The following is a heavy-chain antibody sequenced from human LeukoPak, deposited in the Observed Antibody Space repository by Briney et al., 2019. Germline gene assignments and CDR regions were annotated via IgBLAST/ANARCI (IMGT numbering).Heavy chain of an antibody. CDR1: GFTFSSYG. Sequence: GGSLRLSCAASGFTFSSYGMHWVRQAPGKGLEWVAVISYDGSNKYYADSVKGRFTISRDNSKNTLYLQMNSLRAEDTAVYYCAKDGGGYSSSWYPAHYYYGMDVWGQGTTVTVSS. D-gene: IGHD6-13*01. CDR2: ISYDGSNK. J-gene: IGHJ6*02. CDR3: AKDGGGYSSSWYPAHYYYGMDV. V-gene: IGHV3-30*18.